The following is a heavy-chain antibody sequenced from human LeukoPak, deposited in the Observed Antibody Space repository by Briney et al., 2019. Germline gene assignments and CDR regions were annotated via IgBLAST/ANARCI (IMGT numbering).Heavy chain of an antibody. CDR1: GFTFSSYA. CDR3: SKDLESSGIYCSSTSCHVSAFDI. D-gene: IGHD2-2*01. Sequence: GSLRLSCAASGFTFSSYAMSWVRQAPGKGLEWVSAISGSGGSTYYADSVKGRFTISRDNSKNTLYLQMNSLRAEDTAVYYCSKDLESSGIYCSSTSCHVSAFDIWGQGTMVTVSS. V-gene: IGHV3-23*01. CDR2: ISGSGGST. J-gene: IGHJ3*02.